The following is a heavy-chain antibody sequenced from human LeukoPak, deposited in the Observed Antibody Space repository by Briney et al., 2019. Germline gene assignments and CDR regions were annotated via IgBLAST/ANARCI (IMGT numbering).Heavy chain of an antibody. V-gene: IGHV3-64*01. CDR3: VKWTNYYFAL. CDR2: ISSNGIDT. J-gene: IGHJ2*01. Sequence: PGGSLRLSCAASGFPLSRHGMHWVRQAPGKGLEDVSAISSNGIDTFYANSVKGRFTVSRDDSKNTVYLQMGSLRAEDMAVYYCVKWTNYYFALWGRGALVTVSS. D-gene: IGHD2-8*01. CDR1: GFPLSRHG.